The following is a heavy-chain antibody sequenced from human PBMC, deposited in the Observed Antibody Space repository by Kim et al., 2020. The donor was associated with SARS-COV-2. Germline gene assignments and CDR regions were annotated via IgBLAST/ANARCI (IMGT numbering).Heavy chain of an antibody. CDR1: GFTFSSYG. Sequence: GGSLRLSCAASGFTFSSYGMHWVRQAPGKGLEWVAVISYDGSNKYYADSVKGRFTISRDNSKNTLYLQMNSLRAEDTAVYYCARDGDSGYVLAYWGQGTLVTVSS. J-gene: IGHJ4*02. D-gene: IGHD5-12*01. V-gene: IGHV3-33*05. CDR2: ISYDGSNK. CDR3: ARDGDSGYVLAY.